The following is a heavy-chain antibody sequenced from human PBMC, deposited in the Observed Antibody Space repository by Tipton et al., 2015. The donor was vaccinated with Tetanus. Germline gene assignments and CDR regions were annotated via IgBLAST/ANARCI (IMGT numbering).Heavy chain of an antibody. D-gene: IGHD3-10*01. J-gene: IGHJ6*02. CDR3: ARHSGGSEIGYYDDMDV. CDR2: IYPADSDI. V-gene: IGHV5-51*01. Sequence: GQLVQSGAEVKKPGESLRISCKASGYEFISYWIAWVRQMPGKGLEWMGVIYPADSDIRNSPSFQGQVTMSVDKSTSTAYLQWRSLKASDSAMYYCARHSGGSEIGYYDDMDVWGQGTTVTVSS. CDR1: GYEFISYW.